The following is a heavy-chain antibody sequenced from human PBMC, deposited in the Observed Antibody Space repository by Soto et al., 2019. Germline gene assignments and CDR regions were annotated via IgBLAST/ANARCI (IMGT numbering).Heavy chain of an antibody. CDR1: GGSNCSSTW. CDR2: IYHSGST. J-gene: IGHJ6*02. Sequence: SATLSLTCTVCGGSNCSSTWWSWVRQSPGKGLEWIGEIYHSGSTNYNTSLKSRVTISVDKSKNQFSLKVTSVTAADTAVYYCARVSGSYYYGMDVWGQGTTVTVSS. V-gene: IGHV4-4*02. CDR3: ARVSGSYYYGMDV.